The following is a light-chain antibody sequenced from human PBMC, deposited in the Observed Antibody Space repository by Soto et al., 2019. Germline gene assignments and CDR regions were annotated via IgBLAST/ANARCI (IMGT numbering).Light chain of an antibody. CDR1: QDIRNY. V-gene: IGKV1-9*01. CDR3: QHYNSYSEA. Sequence: IQLTQSPSSLSASVGDRVTVTCRASQDIRNYLAWYQQKPGKAPKLLICDASTLYSGVPSRFSGSGSGTDFTLTISGLQPEDFAAYYCQHYNSYSEAFGQGTKV. J-gene: IGKJ1*01. CDR2: DAS.